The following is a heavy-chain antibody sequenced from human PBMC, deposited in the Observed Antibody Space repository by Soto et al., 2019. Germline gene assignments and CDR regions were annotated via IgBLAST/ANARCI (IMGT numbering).Heavy chain of an antibody. J-gene: IGHJ4*02. CDR2: FDPEDGET. Sequence: GASVKVSCKVAGDTLTELCMHWVRQAPGKGLEWMGGFDPEDGETIYAQKFQGRVTMTEDTSTDTAYMELSSLRSEDTAVYYCATVRGGNSPPYFHYWCQGTLVTVSS. D-gene: IGHD4-4*01. CDR1: GDTLTELC. V-gene: IGHV1-24*01. CDR3: ATVRGGNSPPYFHY.